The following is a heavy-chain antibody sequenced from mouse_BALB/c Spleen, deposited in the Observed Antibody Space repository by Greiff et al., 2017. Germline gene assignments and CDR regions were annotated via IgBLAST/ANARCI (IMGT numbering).Heavy chain of an antibody. D-gene: IGHD1-1*01. CDR2: ISTYYGNT. CDR1: GYTFTDYA. CDR3: ARHEGYYGNAMDY. V-gene: IGHV1-67*01. Sequence: VKLVESGPELVRPGVSVKISCKGSGYTFTDYAMHWVKQSHAKSLEWIGVISTYYGNTNYNQKFKGKATMTVDKSSSTAYMELARLTSEDSAVYFCARHEGYYGNAMDYWGQGTSVTVSS. J-gene: IGHJ4*01.